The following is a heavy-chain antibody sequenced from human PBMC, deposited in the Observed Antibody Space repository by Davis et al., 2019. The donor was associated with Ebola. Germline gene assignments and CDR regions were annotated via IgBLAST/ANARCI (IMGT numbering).Heavy chain of an antibody. D-gene: IGHD1-1*01. J-gene: IGHJ4*02. CDR3: ARAQFPTTSDH. V-gene: IGHV1-18*01. CDR2: ISAYSGNT. CDR1: GYTFTSYG. Sequence: AASVKVSCKAAGYTFTSYGISWVRQPPGQGLVWMGWISAYSGNTNLAQEFQGRVTMTTDTSTTTAYMELRSLRSDDTAVYYCARAQFPTTSDHWGQGTLVTVSS.